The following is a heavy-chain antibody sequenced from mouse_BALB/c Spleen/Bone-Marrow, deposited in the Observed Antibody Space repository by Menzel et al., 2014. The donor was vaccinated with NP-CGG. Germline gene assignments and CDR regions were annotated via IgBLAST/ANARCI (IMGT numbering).Heavy chain of an antibody. D-gene: IGHD1-1*01. J-gene: IGHJ4*01. V-gene: IGHV5-17*02. CDR2: ISSGSSTI. CDR1: GFTFSSFG. CDR3: ARGAYYYGSSYDAMDY. Sequence: EVKLQESGGGLVQPGGSRKLSCAASGFTFSSFGMHWVRQAPEKGLEWVAYISSGSSTIXYADTVKGRFTISRDNPKNTLFLQMTSLRSEDTAMYYCARGAYYYGSSYDAMDYWGQGTSVTVSS.